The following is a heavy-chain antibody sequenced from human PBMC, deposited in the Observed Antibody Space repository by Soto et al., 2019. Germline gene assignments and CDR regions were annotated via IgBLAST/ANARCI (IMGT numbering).Heavy chain of an antibody. J-gene: IGHJ4*02. Sequence: PSETLSLTCTVSGVSITSYFWSWIRQTPGKGLDWIGSISFSGATYSSPSLKGRAALSVDTSENHLSLTLNSVTSADTAVYFCARDRRDGYKRYFECWGQGNQVTVSS. CDR3: ARDRRDGYKRYFEC. D-gene: IGHD5-12*01. CDR2: ISFSGAT. CDR1: GVSITSYF. V-gene: IGHV4-59*01.